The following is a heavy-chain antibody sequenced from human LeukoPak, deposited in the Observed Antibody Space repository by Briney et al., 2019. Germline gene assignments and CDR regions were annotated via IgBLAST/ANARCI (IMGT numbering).Heavy chain of an antibody. Sequence: GGSLRLSCAASGFTFSSYWMSWVRQAPGKGLEWVANIKQDGSEKYYVDSVKGRFTISRDNAKNSLYLQMKSLRAEDTAIYYCARGLHSRLYDSSGYYPYWGQGTPVTVSS. CDR1: GFTFSSYW. J-gene: IGHJ4*02. V-gene: IGHV3-7*01. CDR3: ARGLHSRLYDSSGYYPY. CDR2: IKQDGSEK. D-gene: IGHD3-22*01.